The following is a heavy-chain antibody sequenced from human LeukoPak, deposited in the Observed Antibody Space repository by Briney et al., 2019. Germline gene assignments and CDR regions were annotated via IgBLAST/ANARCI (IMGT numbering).Heavy chain of an antibody. CDR3: ARVDTVMAYYFDL. CDR1: GFTVSTNC. CDR2: IYSGGTT. Sequence: QPGGSLRLSCAASGFTVSTNCMTWVRQAPGKGLEWVSTIYSGGTTYYADSVMGRFTISRHNPRNTLYLQMNSLRAEDTAVYYCARVDTVMAYYFDLWGQGTLVTVSS. J-gene: IGHJ4*02. V-gene: IGHV3-53*04. D-gene: IGHD5-18*01.